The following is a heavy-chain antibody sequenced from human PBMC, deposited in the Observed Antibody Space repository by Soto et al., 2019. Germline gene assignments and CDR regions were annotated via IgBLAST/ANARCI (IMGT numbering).Heavy chain of an antibody. CDR1: GFIFKMYW. V-gene: IGHV3-74*01. CDR2: VYNDGTYS. D-gene: IGHD3-10*01. CDR3: TRGPRPISTGTGAY. J-gene: IGHJ4*02. Sequence: GGSLRLSCAASGFIFKMYWMHWVRQSPGKGLVWISRVYNDGTYSDYADSVRGRFTISRDNVNDTLYLQMNNLRAEDSGLYYCTRGPRPISTGTGAYWGQGTQVTVSS.